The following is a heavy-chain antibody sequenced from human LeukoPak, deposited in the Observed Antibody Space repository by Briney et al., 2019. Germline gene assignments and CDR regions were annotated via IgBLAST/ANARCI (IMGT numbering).Heavy chain of an antibody. D-gene: IGHD6-13*01. Sequence: PSETLSLTCTVSGGSISSSSYYWGWIRQPPGKGLEWIGSIYYSGYTYYNPSLESRVTISVDTSKNQFSLKLSSVTAADTAVYYCARDHSSSPEDYWGQGTLVTVSS. CDR2: IYYSGYT. J-gene: IGHJ4*02. V-gene: IGHV4-39*02. CDR1: GGSISSSSYY. CDR3: ARDHSSSPEDY.